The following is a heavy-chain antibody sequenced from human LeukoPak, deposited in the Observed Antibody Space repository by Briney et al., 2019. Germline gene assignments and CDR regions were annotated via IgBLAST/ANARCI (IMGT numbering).Heavy chain of an antibody. CDR1: GGSISSGGYS. CDR2: IYYTGST. V-gene: IGHV4-61*08. Sequence: SETLSLTCAVSGGSISSGGYSWSWIRQPPGKGLEWIGYIYYTGSTEYNPSLKSRVSISVDPFKNQFSLELSAVSAADTAMYYCAGAPNTAYFDFWGQGTQATVSS. J-gene: IGHJ4*02. CDR3: AGAPNTAYFDF.